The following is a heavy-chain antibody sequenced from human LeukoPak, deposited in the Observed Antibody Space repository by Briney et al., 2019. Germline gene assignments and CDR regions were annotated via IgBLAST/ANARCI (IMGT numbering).Heavy chain of an antibody. Sequence: SETLSLTCTVSGDSISTSNSYWGWIRQPPGKGLEWIGSIYYSGNTYYNPSLKSRVTISVDTSKNQFSLKLSSVTAADTAVYYCARQSRVAAASFDYWGQGTLVTVSS. J-gene: IGHJ4*02. CDR3: ARQSRVAAASFDY. V-gene: IGHV4-39*01. CDR2: IYYSGNT. CDR1: GDSISTSNSY. D-gene: IGHD6-13*01.